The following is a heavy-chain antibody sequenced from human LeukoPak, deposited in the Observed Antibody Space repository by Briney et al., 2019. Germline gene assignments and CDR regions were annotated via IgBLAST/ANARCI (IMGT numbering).Heavy chain of an antibody. J-gene: IGHJ6*03. Sequence: GSLRLSCAASGFTSSSYWMSWVRQAPGKGLEWVANIKQDGSEKYYVDSVKGRFTISRDNAKNSLYPQMNSLRAEDTAVYYCARERDSSSWDSYYYYYYMDVWGKGTTVTVSS. D-gene: IGHD6-13*01. CDR2: IKQDGSEK. CDR3: ARERDSSSWDSYYYYYYMDV. CDR1: GFTSSSYW. V-gene: IGHV3-7*01.